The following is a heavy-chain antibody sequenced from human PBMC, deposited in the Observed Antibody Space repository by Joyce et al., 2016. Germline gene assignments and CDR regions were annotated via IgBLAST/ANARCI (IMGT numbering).Heavy chain of an antibody. CDR2: MYASGTT. CDR1: GDSVSSGSYS. V-gene: IGHV4-61*02. D-gene: IGHD4-11*01. CDR3: AREVNWFDP. Sequence: QVQLQESGPGLVKPSQTLSLTCTVSGDSVSSGSYSWSWTRLPAGKGLEWIGRMYASGTTNYNPSLKSLLTIAVDTSKNQISLQLTSVTAADTAVYYCAREVNWFDPWGQGTLVTVSS. J-gene: IGHJ5*02.